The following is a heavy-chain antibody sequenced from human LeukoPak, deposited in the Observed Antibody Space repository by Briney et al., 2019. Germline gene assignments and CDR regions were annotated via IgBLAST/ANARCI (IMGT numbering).Heavy chain of an antibody. D-gene: IGHD6-13*01. CDR1: GYTFTSYG. CDR2: IIPIFGTA. CDR3: ARGTDSSSWYSDY. Sequence: SVKVSCKASGYTFTSYGISWVRQAPGQGLEWMGGIIPIFGTANYAQKFQGRVTITADESTSTAYMELSSLRSEDTAVYYCARGTDSSSWYSDYWGQGTLVTVSS. J-gene: IGHJ4*02. V-gene: IGHV1-69*13.